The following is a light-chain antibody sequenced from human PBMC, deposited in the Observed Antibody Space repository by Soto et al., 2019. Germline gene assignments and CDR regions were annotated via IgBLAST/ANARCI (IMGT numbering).Light chain of an antibody. CDR3: LQHNSYPRT. Sequence: DIQMTQSPSSLYASLGDRLTITCRASLGSRNDLGWYQQKPGKPPKRLIYAASSLQSGVPPRFSGSGSGTEFTLTISSLQPEDFAAYYCLQHNSYPRTFGQGTKVEIK. J-gene: IGKJ1*01. CDR1: LGSRND. CDR2: AAS. V-gene: IGKV1-17*01.